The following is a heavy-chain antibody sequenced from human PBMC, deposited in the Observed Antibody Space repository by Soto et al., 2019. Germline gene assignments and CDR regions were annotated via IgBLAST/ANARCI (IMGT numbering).Heavy chain of an antibody. D-gene: IGHD6-6*01. CDR3: ARGDLKIIGRRYSSSLYNWFDP. J-gene: IGHJ5*02. CDR2: INHSGST. V-gene: IGHV4-34*01. CDR1: GGSFSGYY. Sequence: SETLSLTCAVYGGSFSGYYWSWIRQPPGKGLEWIGEINHSGSTNYNPSLKSRVTISVDTSKNQFSLKLSSVTAADTAVYYCARGDLKIIGRRYSSSLYNWFDPWGQGTLVTVSS.